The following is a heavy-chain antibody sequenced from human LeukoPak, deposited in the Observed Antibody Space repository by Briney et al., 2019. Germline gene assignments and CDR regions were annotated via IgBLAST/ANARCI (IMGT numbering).Heavy chain of an antibody. D-gene: IGHD1-26*01. CDR3: ARAAATQGPDYFDY. J-gene: IGHJ4*02. V-gene: IGHV3-7*04. CDR1: GFTFSSYW. Sequence: GGSLRLSCAASGFTFSSYWTSWVRQAPGKGLEWVANIKQDGSEKYYVDSVKGRFTISRGNAKNSLYLQMNSLRAEDTAVYYCARAAATQGPDYFDYWGQGTLVTVSS. CDR2: IKQDGSEK.